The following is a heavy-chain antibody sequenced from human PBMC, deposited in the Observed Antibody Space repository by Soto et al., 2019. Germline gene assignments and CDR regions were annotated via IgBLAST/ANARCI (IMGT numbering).Heavy chain of an antibody. CDR3: ARFGGSGKGSMRWFDP. J-gene: IGHJ5*02. Sequence: ASVKVSCKASGYTFTTYDISWVRQAPGQGLEWMGRISTYNGNTNYPQSLQGRLTLTTDTSTSTAYMELRSLRSDDTAVYYCARFGGSGKGSMRWFDPWGQGTLVTVSS. CDR1: GYTFTTYD. CDR2: ISTYNGNT. V-gene: IGHV1-18*01. D-gene: IGHD3-10*01.